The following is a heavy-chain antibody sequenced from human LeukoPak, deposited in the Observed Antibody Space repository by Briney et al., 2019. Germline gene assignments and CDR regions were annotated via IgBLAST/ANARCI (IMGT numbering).Heavy chain of an antibody. Sequence: PGGSLRLSCAASGFTFSSYGMHWVRQAPGKGLEWVAVISYDGSNKYYADSVKGRFTISRDNSKNTLYLQMNSLRAEDTAVYYCAKDERITMIRPWGVAGYFDYWGQGTLVTVSS. CDR3: AKDERITMIRPWGVAGYFDY. CDR1: GFTFSSYG. D-gene: IGHD3-22*01. J-gene: IGHJ4*02. V-gene: IGHV3-30*18. CDR2: ISYDGSNK.